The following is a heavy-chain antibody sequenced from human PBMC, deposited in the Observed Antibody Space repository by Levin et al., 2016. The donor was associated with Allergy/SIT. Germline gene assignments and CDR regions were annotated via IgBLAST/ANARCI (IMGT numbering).Heavy chain of an antibody. Sequence: ASVKVSCKASGYTFTSYALNWVRQAPGQGLEWMGWINTNTGNPTYAQGFTGRFVFSLDTSVGTAHLQMNSLKTEDTAVYYCSWHGTYYYYYAMDVWGQGTTVTVS. D-gene: IGHD5-24*01. V-gene: IGHV7-4-1*02. CDR3: SWHGTYYYYYAMDV. J-gene: IGHJ6*02. CDR1: GYTFTSYA. CDR2: INTNTGNP.